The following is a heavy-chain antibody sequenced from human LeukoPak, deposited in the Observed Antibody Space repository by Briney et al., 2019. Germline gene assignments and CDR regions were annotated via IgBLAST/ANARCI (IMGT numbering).Heavy chain of an antibody. CDR1: GFTFSSYS. CDR3: ASTEWEPKGAFDI. CDR2: ISSSSSYI. Sequence: GGSLRLSCAASGFTFSSYSMNWVRQAPGKGLEWVSSISSSSSYIYYADSVKGRFTISRDNAKNSLYLQMNSLRAEDTAVYYCASTEWEPKGAFDIWGQGAMVTVSS. J-gene: IGHJ3*02. D-gene: IGHD1-26*01. V-gene: IGHV3-21*01.